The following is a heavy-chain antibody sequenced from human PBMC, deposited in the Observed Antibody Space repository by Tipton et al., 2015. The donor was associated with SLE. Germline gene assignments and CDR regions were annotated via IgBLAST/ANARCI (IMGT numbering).Heavy chain of an antibody. J-gene: IGHJ5*01. D-gene: IGHD3-10*01. CDR3: ARDFGNVGRFDS. CDR2: TYHTGAT. V-gene: IGHV4-38-2*02. CDR1: GFSISSGFN. Sequence: TLSLTCTVSGFSISSGFNWGWIRQPPGKGLEWIGITYHTGATNYNPSLQRRVAMSADTSKNQFSLKLNSLTAADTAVYYCARDFGNVGRFDSWGQGTLVTVSS.